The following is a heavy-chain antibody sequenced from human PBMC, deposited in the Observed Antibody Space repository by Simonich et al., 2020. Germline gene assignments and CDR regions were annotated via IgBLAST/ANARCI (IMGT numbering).Heavy chain of an antibody. V-gene: IGHV1-2*02. CDR1: GYTFTGYY. J-gene: IGHJ3*02. Sequence: QVQLVQSGAEVKKPGASVKVSCKASGYTFTGYYMHGVRQARGQGLEGMGWSNPNSGGKNYAQKFQGRVTMTRDTSINTAYMELSRLRSDDTAVYYCARNGLVGILKAFDIWGQGTMVTVSS. D-gene: IGHD2-21*01. CDR2: SNPNSGGK. CDR3: ARNGLVGILKAFDI.